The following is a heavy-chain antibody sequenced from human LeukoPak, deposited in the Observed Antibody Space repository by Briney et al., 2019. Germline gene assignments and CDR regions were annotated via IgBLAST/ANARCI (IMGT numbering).Heavy chain of an antibody. CDR1: GGTFSSYS. V-gene: IGHV1-69*01. CDR2: ISPILCTA. CDR3: ARDSITMTAFDI. D-gene: IGHD3-22*01. Sequence: ASVKVSCKASGGTFSSYSISWVRQAPAQGLEWMGGISPILCTANYAHKFQGRVTITADESTSTAYMELSSLRSEDTAVYYCARDSITMTAFDIWGQGTKVTVSS. J-gene: IGHJ3*02.